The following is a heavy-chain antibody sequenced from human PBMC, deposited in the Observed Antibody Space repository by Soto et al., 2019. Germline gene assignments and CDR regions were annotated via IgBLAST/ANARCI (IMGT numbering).Heavy chain of an antibody. CDR1: GFTFDDYA. J-gene: IGHJ4*02. Sequence: ESGGGLVQPGRSLRLSCAASGFTFDDYAMHWVRQAPGKGLEWVSGISWNSGSIGYADSVKGRFTISRDNAKNSLYLQMNSLRAEDTALYYCAKDRGAAITGNFDYWGQGTLVTVSS. CDR3: AKDRGAAITGNFDY. D-gene: IGHD6-13*01. V-gene: IGHV3-9*01. CDR2: ISWNSGSI.